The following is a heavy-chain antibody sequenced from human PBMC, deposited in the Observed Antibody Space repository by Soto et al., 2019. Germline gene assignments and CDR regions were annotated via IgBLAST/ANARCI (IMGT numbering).Heavy chain of an antibody. CDR3: ASNANCGGDCYSRNWFDP. V-gene: IGHV1-69*06. D-gene: IGHD2-21*02. CDR1: GGTFSSYA. CDR2: IIPIFGTA. J-gene: IGHJ5*02. Sequence: SVKVSCKASGGTFSSYAISWVRQAPGQGLEWMGGIIPIFGTANYAQKFQGRVTITADRSTSTAYMELSSLRSEDTAVYYCASNANCGGDCYSRNWFDPWGQGTLVTVSS.